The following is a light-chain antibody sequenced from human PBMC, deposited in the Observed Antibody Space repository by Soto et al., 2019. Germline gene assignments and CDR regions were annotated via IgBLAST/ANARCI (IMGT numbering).Light chain of an antibody. Sequence: DIQMTQSPPSLSASAGDKVTITCRARQNINWYLSLYQKGPGKAPKLLIYASSRLQSGVPSRFSGSGSATHFNFTIAGLQPEDFATFYCQQSYSSPLTFGGGTKVEIK. CDR1: QNINWY. CDR3: QQSYSSPLT. CDR2: ASS. V-gene: IGKV1-39*01. J-gene: IGKJ4*01.